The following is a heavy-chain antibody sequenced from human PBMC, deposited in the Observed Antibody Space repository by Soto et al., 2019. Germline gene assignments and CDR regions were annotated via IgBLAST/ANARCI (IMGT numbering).Heavy chain of an antibody. CDR3: ARGKYQLLFGSSGDWFDP. CDR2: INPSGGST. Sequence: ASVKVSCKASGYTFTSYYMHWVRQAPGQGXEWMGIINPSGGSTSYAQKFQGRVTMTRDTSTSTVYMELSSLRSEDTAVYYCARGKYQLLFGSSGDWFDPWGQGTLVTVSS. CDR1: GYTFTSYY. D-gene: IGHD2-2*01. J-gene: IGHJ5*02. V-gene: IGHV1-46*01.